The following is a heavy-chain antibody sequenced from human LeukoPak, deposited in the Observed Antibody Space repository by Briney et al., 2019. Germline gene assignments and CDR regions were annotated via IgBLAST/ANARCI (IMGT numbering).Heavy chain of an antibody. J-gene: IGHJ4*02. CDR3: ARLQRGSIAAAGFDY. D-gene: IGHD6-13*01. CDR2: IYPGDSDT. CDR1: GYSFTSYW. Sequence: GESLKISCKGSGYSFTSYWIGWVRQMPGKGLEWMGIIYPGDSDTRYSPSFQGQVTISADKSISTAYLQWSSPKASDTAMYYCARLQRGSIAAAGFDYWGQGTLVTVSS. V-gene: IGHV5-51*01.